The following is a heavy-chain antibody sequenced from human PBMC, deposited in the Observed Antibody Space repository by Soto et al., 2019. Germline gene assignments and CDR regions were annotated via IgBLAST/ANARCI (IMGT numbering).Heavy chain of an antibody. D-gene: IGHD4-17*01. CDR3: ARARADYGDYAGYFDY. Sequence: PSETLSLTCTVSGASISSGYYWTWIRQHPGKGLEWIGYIYYNGNTFYNPSLKSRLTISLDTSKNQFSLKLSSVTAADTAVYYCARARADYGDYAGYFDYWGQGTLVTVSS. J-gene: IGHJ4*02. CDR2: IYYNGNT. CDR1: GASISSGYY. V-gene: IGHV4-31*03.